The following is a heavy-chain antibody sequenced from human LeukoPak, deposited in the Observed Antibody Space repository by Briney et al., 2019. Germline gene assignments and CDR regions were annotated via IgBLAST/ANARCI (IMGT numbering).Heavy chain of an antibody. CDR3: AKISWDGRGTFD. CDR1: GFSFSTYS. V-gene: IGHV3-23*01. D-gene: IGHD1/OR15-1a*01. Sequence: PGGALRLSCAASGFSFSTYSMSWVRQALGKGLECVSSIRGSRGDKYYADSVKGRFSISRDNSQDTLSLQMNSLRAEDTAVYYCAKISWDGRGTFDWGRGTLVTVSS. CDR2: IRGSRGDK. J-gene: IGHJ4*02.